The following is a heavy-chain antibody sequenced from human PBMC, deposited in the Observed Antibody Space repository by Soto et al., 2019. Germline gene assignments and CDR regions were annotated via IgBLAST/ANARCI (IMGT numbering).Heavy chain of an antibody. CDR1: GFTFSSYA. Sequence: GGSLRLSCSASGFTFSSYAMHWVRQAPGKGLEYVSAISSNGGSTYYADSVKGRFTISRDNSKNTLYLQMSSLRAEDTAVYYCVEDEGTYYDFWSGYFSPPKGAFDIWGQGTMVTVSS. V-gene: IGHV3-64D*06. CDR3: VEDEGTYYDFWSGYFSPPKGAFDI. CDR2: ISSNGGST. D-gene: IGHD3-3*01. J-gene: IGHJ3*02.